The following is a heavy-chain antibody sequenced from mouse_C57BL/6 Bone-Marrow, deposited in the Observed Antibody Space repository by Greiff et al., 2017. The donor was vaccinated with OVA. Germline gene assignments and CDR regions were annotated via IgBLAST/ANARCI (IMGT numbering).Heavy chain of an antibody. J-gene: IGHJ1*03. CDR3: ARYYYGCWYFDV. CDR2: IDPSDSST. Sequence: QVQLQQPGAELVRPGTSVKLSCKASGYTFTSYWMHWVKQRPGQGLEWIGVIDPSDSSTNYNQKFKGKATLTVDTSSSTAYMQLSSLTSEESAVYYCARYYYGCWYFDVGGTGTTVTVSS. V-gene: IGHV1-59*01. D-gene: IGHD1-2*01. CDR1: GYTFTSYW.